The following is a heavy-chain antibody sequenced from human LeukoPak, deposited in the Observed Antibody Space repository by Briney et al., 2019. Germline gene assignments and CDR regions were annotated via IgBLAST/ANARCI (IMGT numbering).Heavy chain of an antibody. J-gene: IGHJ4*02. CDR2: INPSSGGT. CDR3: ARDSSYYFDY. D-gene: IGHD3-10*01. Sequence: ASVKVSCKASGYTFTGYYIHWVRQAPGQGLEWMGWINPSSGGTNYAQKFQGRVTMTRDTSISTAYMELSRLVSDDTAVYYCARDSSYYFDYWGQGTLVTVSS. CDR1: GYTFTGYY. V-gene: IGHV1-2*02.